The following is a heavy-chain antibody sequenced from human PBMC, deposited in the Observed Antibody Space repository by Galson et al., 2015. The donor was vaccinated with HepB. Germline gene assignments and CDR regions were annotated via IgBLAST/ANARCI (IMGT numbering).Heavy chain of an antibody. CDR3: AREVIGNSSSWYVQWFDP. J-gene: IGHJ5*02. CDR1: GDSVSSNSAA. Sequence: CAISGDSVSSNSAAWNWIRQSPSRGLEWLGRTYYRSKWYNDYAVSVKSRITINPDTSKNQFSLQLNSVTPEDTAVYYCAREVIGNSSSWYVQWFDPSGQGTLVTVSP. V-gene: IGHV6-1*01. D-gene: IGHD6-13*01. CDR2: TYYRSKWYN.